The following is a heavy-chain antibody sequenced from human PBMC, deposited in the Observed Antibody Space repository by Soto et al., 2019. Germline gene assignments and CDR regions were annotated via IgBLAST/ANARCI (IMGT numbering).Heavy chain of an antibody. CDR3: ARGRYGDY. Sequence: QVHLVQSGAEVKKPGASVKVSCKGSGYTFTIYGITWVRQAPGQGLEWMGWISAHNGNTDYAQKLQGRVTVTRDTSTSTAYMELRSLRSDDTAVYYCARGRYGDYWGQGALVTVSS. J-gene: IGHJ4*02. D-gene: IGHD1-1*01. CDR2: ISAHNGNT. CDR1: GYTFTIYG. V-gene: IGHV1-18*01.